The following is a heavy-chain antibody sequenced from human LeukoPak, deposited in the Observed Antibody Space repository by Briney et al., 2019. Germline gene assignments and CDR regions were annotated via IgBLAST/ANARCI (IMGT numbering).Heavy chain of an antibody. Sequence: GSLRLTCDSSKISFSSNEMDWGRQVPRKGMEWVSYTSSSGSTICYADSVKGRFTISRDNAKNSLYLHMNSLRAEDTALYYCARGYCNSDSCYGGDYWGQGTLVTVSS. J-gene: IGHJ4*02. D-gene: IGHD2-2*01. CDR1: KISFSSNE. V-gene: IGHV3-48*03. CDR2: TSSSGSTI. CDR3: ARGYCNSDSCYGGDY.